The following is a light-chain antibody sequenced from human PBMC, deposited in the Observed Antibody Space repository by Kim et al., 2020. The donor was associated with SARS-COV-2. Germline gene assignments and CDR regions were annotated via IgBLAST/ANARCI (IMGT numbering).Light chain of an antibody. CDR1: HSVTRN. V-gene: IGKV1-39*01. J-gene: IGKJ2*01. CDR3: QQSYSTPFT. CDR2: AAS. Sequence: DIQMTQSPSSLSASVGDRVTITCRASHSVTRNVNWYQQKPGKAPKLLIYAASSLQGGVPSRFSGSESGTDFTLTISSLQPEDFATYFCQQSYSTPFTFRRGTKLEI.